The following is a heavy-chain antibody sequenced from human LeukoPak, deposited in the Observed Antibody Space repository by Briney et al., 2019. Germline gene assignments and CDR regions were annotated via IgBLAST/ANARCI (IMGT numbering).Heavy chain of an antibody. V-gene: IGHV4-39*07. CDR2: IYHSGST. CDR1: GGSISTSNYY. CDR3: AKVSFNGRNDY. Sequence: PSETLSLTCTVSGGSISTSNYYWGWIRQPPGKGLEWIGSIYHSGSTYYNPSLKSRFTTSIDTSKNQFSLKLSSVTAADTAIYYCAKVSFNGRNDYWGQGTLVTVSS. J-gene: IGHJ4*02.